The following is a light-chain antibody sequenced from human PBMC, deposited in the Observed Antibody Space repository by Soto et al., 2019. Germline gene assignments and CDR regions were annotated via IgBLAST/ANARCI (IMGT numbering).Light chain of an antibody. CDR3: QHYNSFSRT. V-gene: IGKV1-5*03. J-gene: IGKJ1*01. CDR1: DNIVHW. Sequence: DIQMTQSPSTLSASVGDRVAITCRASDNIVHWVAWYQQKPGKAPKLLIYKAANLADEVPSRFAGSGSGTDFTLTITRLRPDDFATYYCQHYNSFSRTVGQGTKVDIK. CDR2: KAA.